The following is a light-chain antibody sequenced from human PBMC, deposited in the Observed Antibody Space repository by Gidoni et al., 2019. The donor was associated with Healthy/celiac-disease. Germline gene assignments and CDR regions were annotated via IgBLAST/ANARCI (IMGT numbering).Light chain of an antibody. CDR2: WAS. J-gene: IGKJ1*01. V-gene: IGKV4-1*01. CDR3: QQYYSTPWT. CDR1: QSVLYSSNNKNY. Sequence: DIVMTQSPDSLAVSLGARATINCKSSQSVLYSSNNKNYLAGYQQKPGQPPKLLIYWASTRESGVPDRFSGSGSGTDFTLTISSLQAEDVAVYYCQQYYSTPWTFXQXTKVXIK.